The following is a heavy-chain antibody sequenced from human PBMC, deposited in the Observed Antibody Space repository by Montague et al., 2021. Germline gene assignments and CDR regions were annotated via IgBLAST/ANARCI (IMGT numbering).Heavy chain of an antibody. CDR2: IYYSGTT. D-gene: IGHD3-10*01. V-gene: IGHV4-39*01. Sequence: SETLSLTCTVSGVSISSSNYQWGWIRQSPGKGPEWIGSIYYSGTTYYNPSLRSRATISVDTSENQFSLKLNSVTAADTAFYYCTRKGWFGDYGFDIWGQGTMVTVSS. CDR1: GVSISSSNYQ. CDR3: TRKGWFGDYGFDI. J-gene: IGHJ3*02.